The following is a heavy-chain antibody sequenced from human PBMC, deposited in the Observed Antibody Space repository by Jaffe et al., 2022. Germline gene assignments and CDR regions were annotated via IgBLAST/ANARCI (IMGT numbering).Heavy chain of an antibody. CDR1: GGSISSSNW. V-gene: IGHV4-4*02. Sequence: QVQLQESGPGLVKPSGTLSLTCAVSGGSISSSNWWSWVRQPPGKGLEWIGEIYHSGSTNYNPSLKSRVTISVDKSKNQFSLKLSSVTAADTAVYYCAGYCSGGSCYTGGFFFDPWGQGTLVTVSS. D-gene: IGHD2-15*01. CDR3: AGYCSGGSCYTGGFFFDP. J-gene: IGHJ5*02. CDR2: IYHSGST.